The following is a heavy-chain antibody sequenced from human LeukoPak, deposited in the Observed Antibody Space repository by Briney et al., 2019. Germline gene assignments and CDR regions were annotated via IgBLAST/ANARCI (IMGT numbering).Heavy chain of an antibody. CDR2: IWYDGSNK. CDR3: ARDRRDGYNAFDY. CDR1: GFTFSSYG. D-gene: IGHD5-24*01. Sequence: GGSLRLSCAASGFTFSSYGMHWVPQAPGKGLEWVSVIWYDGSNKYYADSVKGRFTISRDNSKNTLYLQMNSLRAEDTAVYYCARDRRDGYNAFDYWGQGTLVTVSS. J-gene: IGHJ4*02. V-gene: IGHV3-33*01.